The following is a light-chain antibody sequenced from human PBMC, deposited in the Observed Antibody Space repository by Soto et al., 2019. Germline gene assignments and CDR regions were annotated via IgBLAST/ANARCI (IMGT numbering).Light chain of an antibody. CDR3: QQYGSLRGRT. CDR1: QSVSSSY. J-gene: IGKJ2*01. V-gene: IGKV3-20*01. Sequence: EIVLTQSPGTLSLSPGERATLSCRASQSVSSSYLAWYQQKPGQAPRLLIYGASSRATGIPDRFSGSGSGTDFTLTISRLEPEDFAVYYCQQYGSLRGRTFGQGTKLEIK. CDR2: GAS.